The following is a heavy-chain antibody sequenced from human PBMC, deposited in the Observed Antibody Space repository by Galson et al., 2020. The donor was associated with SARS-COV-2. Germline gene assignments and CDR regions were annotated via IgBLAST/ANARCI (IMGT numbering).Heavy chain of an antibody. J-gene: IGHJ6*03. CDR2: ISYDGSNK. D-gene: IGHD3-9*01. Sequence: GGSLRLSCAASGFTFSSYAMHWVRQAPGKGLEWVAVISYDGSNKYYADSVKGRFTISRDNSKNTLYLQMNSLRAEDTAVYYCARDGPYYDILTGYYPYYYYYMDVWGKGTTVTVSS. V-gene: IGHV3-30*04. CDR3: ARDGPYYDILTGYYPYYYYYMDV. CDR1: GFTFSSYA.